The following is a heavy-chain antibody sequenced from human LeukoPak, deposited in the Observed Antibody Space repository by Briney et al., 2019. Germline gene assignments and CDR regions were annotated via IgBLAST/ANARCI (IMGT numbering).Heavy chain of an antibody. CDR2: ISYDGSNK. D-gene: IGHD3-9*01. Sequence: GRSLRLSCAASGFTFSSYAMHWVRQAPGKGLEWMAVISYDGSNKYYADSVKGRFTISRDNSKNTLYLQMNSLRAEDTAVYYCARVDWLLPENYFDYWGQGTLVTVSS. V-gene: IGHV3-30-3*01. CDR1: GFTFSSYA. J-gene: IGHJ4*02. CDR3: ARVDWLLPENYFDY.